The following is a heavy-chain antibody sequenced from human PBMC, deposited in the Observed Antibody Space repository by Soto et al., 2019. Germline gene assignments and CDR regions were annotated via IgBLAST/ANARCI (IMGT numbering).Heavy chain of an antibody. V-gene: IGHV4-59*01. CDR3: ARDYSGYDFFDY. CDR1: GGSISSYD. D-gene: IGHD5-12*01. Sequence: QVQLQESGPGLVKPSETLSLTCTVSGGSISSYDWSWIRQPPGTGLEWIGYIYYSGSTNYNPSLKSRVTIPVDTSKNQFSLKLSSVTAADTAVYCCARDYSGYDFFDYWGQGTLVTVTS. J-gene: IGHJ4*02. CDR2: IYYSGST.